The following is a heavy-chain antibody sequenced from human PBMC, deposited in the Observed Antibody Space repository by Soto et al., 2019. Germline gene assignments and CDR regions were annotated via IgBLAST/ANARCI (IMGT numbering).Heavy chain of an antibody. D-gene: IGHD5-12*01. CDR3: ARDRNDGYPGPSRFDP. J-gene: IGHJ5*02. CDR1: GGSISSGGYY. Sequence: SETLSLTCAVSGGSISSGGYYWSWLRQHPGKGLEWIGYIYYSGSTYYNPSLKSRVTISVDTTKKQFSLKLSSVTAADTAVYYCARDRNDGYPGPSRFDPWGQGTLVTVSS. CDR2: IYYSGST. V-gene: IGHV4-31*11.